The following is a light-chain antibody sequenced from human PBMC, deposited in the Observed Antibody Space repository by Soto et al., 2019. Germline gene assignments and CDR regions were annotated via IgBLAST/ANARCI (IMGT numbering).Light chain of an antibody. CDR2: DAS. CDR3: QQRSNWIT. CDR1: QSVSSY. J-gene: IGKJ5*01. V-gene: IGKV3-11*01. Sequence: EIVLTQSPATLSLFPGERATLSCRASQSVSSYLAWYQQKPGQAPRLLLYDASNRATGIPARFSGSGSGTDFPRTISSREPEDFAVYYCQQRSNWITFGQGTRLEIE.